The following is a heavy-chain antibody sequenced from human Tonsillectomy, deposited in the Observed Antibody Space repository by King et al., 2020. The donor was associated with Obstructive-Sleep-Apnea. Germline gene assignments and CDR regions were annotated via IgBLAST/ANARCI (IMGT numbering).Heavy chain of an antibody. V-gene: IGHV1-18*01. Sequence: QLVQSGAEVKTPGASVRVSCKTSGYIFASYALSWVRQAPGQGLEWISTYNGNTHYLKKLQDRITMTTDTSTTTAYLDLRSLRSDDTAVYFCARALRTVGYFDYWGQGTLVTVSS. CDR2: ISTYNGNT. CDR3: ARALRTVGYFDY. J-gene: IGHJ4*02. D-gene: IGHD1-1*01. CDR1: GYIFASYA.